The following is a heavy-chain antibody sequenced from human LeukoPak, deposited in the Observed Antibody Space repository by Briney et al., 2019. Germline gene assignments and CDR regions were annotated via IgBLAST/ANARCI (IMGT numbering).Heavy chain of an antibody. CDR2: INNDGSDT. CDR3: ARSSYPYYFDY. CDR1: GFTFNTYW. J-gene: IGHJ4*02. Sequence: GRSLRLSCAASGFTFNTYWMHWVRQAPGKGLVWVSRINNDGSDTIYADSVKGRFTISRDNAKDTLYLQMISLRVEDTAVYYCARSSYPYYFDYWGQGTLVTVSS. V-gene: IGHV3-74*01.